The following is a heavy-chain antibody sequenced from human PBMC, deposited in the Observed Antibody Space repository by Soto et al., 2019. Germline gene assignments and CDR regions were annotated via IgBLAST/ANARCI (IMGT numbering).Heavy chain of an antibody. J-gene: IGHJ4*02. V-gene: IGHV4-61*01. CDR2: IYYSGST. D-gene: IGHD2-15*01. Sequence: SETLSLTCTVSGGSVSSGSYYWSWIRQPPGKGLEWIGYIYYSGSTNYNPSLKSRVTISVDTSKNQFSLKLSSVTAADTAVYYCARGAKSGGSKWRPYAYWGQGTLVTVS. CDR3: ARGAKSGGSKWRPYAY. CDR1: GGSVSSGSYY.